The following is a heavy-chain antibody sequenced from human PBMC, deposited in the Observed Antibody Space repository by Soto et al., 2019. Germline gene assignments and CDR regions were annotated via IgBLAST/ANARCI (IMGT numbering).Heavy chain of an antibody. Sequence: ASVKVSCKTSGYTFTNYFMHWVRQAPGQRPEWMGCINTGNGDTKYSQNFQGRLTFGRDTSASSAYMELSSLRSEDTAVYYCVRDSNNNWWXSWTWGQGTLVTVSS. CDR2: INTGNGDT. J-gene: IGHJ5*02. CDR3: VRDSNNNWWXSWT. CDR1: GYTFTNYF. D-gene: IGHD1-1*01. V-gene: IGHV1-3*04.